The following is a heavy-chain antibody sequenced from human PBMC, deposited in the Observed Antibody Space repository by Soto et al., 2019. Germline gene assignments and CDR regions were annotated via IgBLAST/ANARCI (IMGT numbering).Heavy chain of an antibody. V-gene: IGHV3-30-3*01. J-gene: IGHJ5*02. D-gene: IGHD2-15*01. CDR1: GFTFSSYA. CDR3: ARGRCSGGSCYSYWFDP. CDR2: ISYDGSNK. Sequence: PGGSLRLSCAASGFTFSSYAMHWVSQAPGKGLEWVAVISYDGSNKYYADSVKGRFTISRDNSKNTLYLQMNSLRAEDTAVYYCARGRCSGGSCYSYWFDPWGQGTLGTVSS.